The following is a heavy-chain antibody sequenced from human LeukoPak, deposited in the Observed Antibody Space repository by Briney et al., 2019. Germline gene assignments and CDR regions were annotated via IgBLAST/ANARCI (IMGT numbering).Heavy chain of an antibody. CDR3: ATIPPYYDSSGYYPVHPDY. CDR2: FDPEDGET. CDR1: GYTLTELS. J-gene: IGHJ4*02. Sequence: ASVKVSCKVSGYTLTELSMHWVRQAPGKGLEWMGGFDPEDGETIYARKFQGRVTMTEDTSTDTAYMELSSLRSEDTAVYYCATIPPYYDSSGYYPVHPDYWGQGTLVTVSS. V-gene: IGHV1-24*01. D-gene: IGHD3-22*01.